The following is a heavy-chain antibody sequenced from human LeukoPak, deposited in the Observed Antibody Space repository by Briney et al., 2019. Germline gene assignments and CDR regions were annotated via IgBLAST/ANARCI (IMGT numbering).Heavy chain of an antibody. CDR3: ARDRWRLVRGVIIQTGFDP. CDR2: INPNSGGT. CDR1: GYTFTGYY. J-gene: IGHJ5*02. V-gene: IGHV1-2*02. Sequence: ASVKVSCKASGYTFTGYYMHWVRQAPGQGLEWMGWINPNSGGTNYAQKFQGRVTMTRDTSISTAYVELSRLRSDDTAVYYCARDRWRLVRGVIIQTGFDPWGQGTLVTVSS. D-gene: IGHD3-10*01.